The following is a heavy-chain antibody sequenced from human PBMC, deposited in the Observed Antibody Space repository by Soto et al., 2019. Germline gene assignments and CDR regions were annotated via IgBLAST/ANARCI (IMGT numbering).Heavy chain of an antibody. Sequence: PSDTLSLTCTVSGGSISSSSYYWGWIRQPPGKGLEWTGSIYYSGSTYYNPSLKSRVTISVDTSKNQFSLKLSSVTAADTAVYYCASYFYDYVWGSYRFGDYWGQGILVNVSS. CDR3: ASYFYDYVWGSYRFGDY. J-gene: IGHJ4*02. V-gene: IGHV4-39*01. CDR2: IYYSGST. D-gene: IGHD3-16*02. CDR1: GGSISSSSYY.